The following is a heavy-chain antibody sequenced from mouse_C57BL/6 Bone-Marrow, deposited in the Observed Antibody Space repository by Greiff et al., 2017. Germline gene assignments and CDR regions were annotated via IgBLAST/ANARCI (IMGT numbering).Heavy chain of an antibody. Sequence: VHVKQSVAELVRPGASVKLSCTASGFNIKNTYMHWVKQRPEQGLEWIGRIDPANGNTKYAPKFQGKATITADTSSNTAYLQLSSLTSEDTAIYYCARGVTTVVVFDYWGQGTTLTVSS. J-gene: IGHJ2*01. CDR3: ARGVTTVVVFDY. V-gene: IGHV14-3*01. CDR2: IDPANGNT. CDR1: GFNIKNTY. D-gene: IGHD1-1*01.